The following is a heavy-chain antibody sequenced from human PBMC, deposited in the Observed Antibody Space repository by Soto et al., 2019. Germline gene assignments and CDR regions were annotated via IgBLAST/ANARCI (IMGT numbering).Heavy chain of an antibody. CDR1: GGSISSSNW. D-gene: IGHD3-10*01. CDR2: IYHSGST. V-gene: IGHV4-4*02. Sequence: SETLSLTCAVSGGSISSSNWWSWVRQPPGKGLEWIGEIYHSGSTNYNPSLKSRVTISVDKSKNQFSLKLSSVTAADTAVYYCARDPYYYGSGSGPYYFDYWGQGTLVTVSS. CDR3: ARDPYYYGSGSGPYYFDY. J-gene: IGHJ4*02.